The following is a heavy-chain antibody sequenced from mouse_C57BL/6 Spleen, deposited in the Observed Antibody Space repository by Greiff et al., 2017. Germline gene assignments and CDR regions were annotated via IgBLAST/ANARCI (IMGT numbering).Heavy chain of an antibody. CDR2: ISSGSSTI. CDR3: ARGITTVVARGFDY. V-gene: IGHV5-17*01. CDR1: GFTFSDYG. D-gene: IGHD1-1*01. Sequence: EVKLQESGGGLVKPGGSLKLSCAASGFTFSDYGMHWVRQAPEKGLEWVAYISSGSSTIYYADTVKGRFTISRDNAKNTLFLQMTSLRSEDTAMYYCARGITTVVARGFDYWGQGTTLTVSS. J-gene: IGHJ2*01.